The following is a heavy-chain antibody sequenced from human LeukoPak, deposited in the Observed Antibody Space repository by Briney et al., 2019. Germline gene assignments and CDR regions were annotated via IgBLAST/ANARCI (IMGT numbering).Heavy chain of an antibody. D-gene: IGHD2-2*01. CDR3: ARVSLAHCSSTSCYYDYYYGMDV. J-gene: IGHJ6*02. CDR1: GGSISSGGYY. V-gene: IGHV4-31*03. CDR2: IYYSGST. Sequence: PSQTLSFTCTVSGGSISSGGYYWSWIRQHPGKGLEWIGYIYYSGSTYYNPSLKSRVTISVDTSKNQFSLKLSSVTAADTAVYYCARVSLAHCSSTSCYYDYYYGMDVWGQGTTVTVSS.